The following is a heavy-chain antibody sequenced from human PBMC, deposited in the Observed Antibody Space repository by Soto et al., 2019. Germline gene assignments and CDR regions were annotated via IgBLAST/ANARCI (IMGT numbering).Heavy chain of an antibody. CDR2: ISWNSGSI. Sequence: EVQLVESGGGLVQPGRSLRLSCAASGFTFDDYAMHWVRQAPGKGLEWVSGISWNSGSIGYADSVKGRFTISRDNAKNSLYLQMNSLRAEDTDLYYCAKGHIAAAGINWFDPWGQGTLVTVSS. CDR1: GFTFDDYA. V-gene: IGHV3-9*01. CDR3: AKGHIAAAGINWFDP. J-gene: IGHJ5*02. D-gene: IGHD6-13*01.